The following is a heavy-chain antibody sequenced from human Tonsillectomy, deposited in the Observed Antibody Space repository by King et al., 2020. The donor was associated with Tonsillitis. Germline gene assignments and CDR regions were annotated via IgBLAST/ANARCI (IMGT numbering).Heavy chain of an antibody. V-gene: IGHV4-61*02. CDR3: ARDPSTYYYDSSGYPADWYFDL. Sequence: QLQESGPGLVKPSQTLSLTCTVSGGSISSGSYYWSWIRQPAGKGLEWIGRIYTSGSTHYNPSLKSRATISVDTSKNQFSLKLSSVTAADTAVYYCARDPSTYYYDSSGYPADWYFDLWGRGTLVTVSS. D-gene: IGHD3-22*01. CDR1: GGSISSGSYY. J-gene: IGHJ2*01. CDR2: IYTSGST.